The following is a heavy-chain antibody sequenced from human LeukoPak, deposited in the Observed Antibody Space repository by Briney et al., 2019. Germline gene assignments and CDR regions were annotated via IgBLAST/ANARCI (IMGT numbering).Heavy chain of an antibody. CDR1: GITVSNYD. J-gene: IGHJ4*02. CDR2: INHSGST. Sequence: GSLRLSCVVSGITVSNYDMSWVRQAPGKGLEWIGEINHSGSTNYNPSLKSRVTISVDTSKNQFSLKLSSVTAADTAVYYCARGGPILVGSSWYWKSFPFDYWGQGTLVTVSS. D-gene: IGHD6-13*01. V-gene: IGHV4-34*01. CDR3: ARGGPILVGSSWYWKSFPFDY.